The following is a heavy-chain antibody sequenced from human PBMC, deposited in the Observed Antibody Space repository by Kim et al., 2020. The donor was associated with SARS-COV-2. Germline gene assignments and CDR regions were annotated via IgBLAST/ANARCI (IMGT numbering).Heavy chain of an antibody. CDR3: AGGGRYYYGSGRITTRGVYNWFDP. CDR2: IGTAGDT. D-gene: IGHD3-10*01. Sequence: GGSLRLSCAASGFTFSSYDLHWVRQATGKGLEWVSAIGTAGDTYYPGSVKGRFTISRENAKNSLYLQMNSLSAGDTAVYYCAGGGRYYYGSGRITTRGVYNWFDPWGQGTLVTVSS. J-gene: IGHJ5*02. CDR1: GFTFSSYD. V-gene: IGHV3-13*04.